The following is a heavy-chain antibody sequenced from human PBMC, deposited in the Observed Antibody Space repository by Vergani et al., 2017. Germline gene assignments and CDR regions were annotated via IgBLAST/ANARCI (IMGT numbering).Heavy chain of an antibody. CDR3: ASDTHSGQRADR. D-gene: IGHD6-19*01. CDR2: INYSENT. V-gene: IGHV4-59*11. J-gene: IGHJ5*02. CDR1: FDSIRNLY. Sequence: QVQLQESGPGLVKSSETLSLTFSVSFDSIRNLYCNWIRQPPGKGLEWIGSINYSENTNYNPSLKTRVTISVYTSKNQCSLTLTSVTAAETAVYYCASDTHSGQRADRWGQGILVTVTS.